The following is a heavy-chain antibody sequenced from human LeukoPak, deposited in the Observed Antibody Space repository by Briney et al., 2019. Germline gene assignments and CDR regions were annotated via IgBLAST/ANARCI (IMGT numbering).Heavy chain of an antibody. D-gene: IGHD2-21*01. J-gene: IGHJ3*02. CDR2: MSYDGSHI. Sequence: GGSLRLSCAASGFTFSNYAMHWVRQAPGKGLEWVAVMSYDGSHIYYADSVKGRFTISRDNSKNTLYLQMNSLRAEDTAVYYCARGSPSTIVVVPYPAFDIWGQGTMVTVSS. V-gene: IGHV3-30*14. CDR1: GFTFSNYA. CDR3: ARGSPSTIVVVPYPAFDI.